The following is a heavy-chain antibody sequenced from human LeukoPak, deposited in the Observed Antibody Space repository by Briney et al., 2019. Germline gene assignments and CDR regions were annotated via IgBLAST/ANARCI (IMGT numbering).Heavy chain of an antibody. Sequence: PGGPLRLSCAASGFTFSSYSMNWVRQAPGKGLEWVSYISSSSTIYYADSVKGRFTISRDNAKNSLYLQMNSLRAEDTAVYYCARVGYCSSTSCRSQKWGQGTLVTVSS. V-gene: IGHV3-48*01. D-gene: IGHD2-2*01. CDR2: ISSSSTI. CDR3: ARVGYCSSTSCRSQK. CDR1: GFTFSSYS. J-gene: IGHJ4*02.